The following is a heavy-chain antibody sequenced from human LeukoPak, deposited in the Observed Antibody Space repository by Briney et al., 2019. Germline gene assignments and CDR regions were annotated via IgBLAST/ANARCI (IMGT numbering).Heavy chain of an antibody. J-gene: IGHJ5*02. Sequence: SETLSLTCTVSGGSISSYYWSWIRQPPGKGLEWIGYIYYSGSTNYNPSLKSRVTISVDTSKNQFSLKLSSVTAADTAVYYCARDQDEDSSSWGWFDPWGQGTLVTVSS. CDR2: IYYSGST. CDR1: GGSISSYY. D-gene: IGHD6-13*01. CDR3: ARDQDEDSSSWGWFDP. V-gene: IGHV4-59*01.